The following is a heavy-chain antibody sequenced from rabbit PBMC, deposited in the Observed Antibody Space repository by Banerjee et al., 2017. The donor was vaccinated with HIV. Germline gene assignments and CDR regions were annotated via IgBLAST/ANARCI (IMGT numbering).Heavy chain of an antibody. Sequence: QSLEESGGDLVKPGASLTLTCTASGFSFSSRYWICWVRQAPGKGLEWIACIDPGSGNSGYASWAKGRITISKTSSTTVTLQMTSLTAADTATYFCARGAADTGYGYAVYFTLWGPGTLVTVS. J-gene: IGHJ4*01. CDR3: ARGAADTGYGYAVYFTL. CDR2: IDPGSGNS. V-gene: IGHV1S40*01. D-gene: IGHD6-1*01. CDR1: GFSFSSRYW.